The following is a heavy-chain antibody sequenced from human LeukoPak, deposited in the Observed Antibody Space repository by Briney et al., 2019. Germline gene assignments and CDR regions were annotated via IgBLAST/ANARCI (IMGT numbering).Heavy chain of an antibody. CDR2: IYPGDSDT. V-gene: IGHV5-51*01. CDR1: GYIFTSYW. Sequence: GESLKISCKGSGYIFTSYWIGWVRQMPGKGLEWMGIIYPGDSDTRYSPSFQGQVTISADKSISTAYLQWSSLKASDTAMYYCARAGYYDFWSGYWGRNNWFDPWGQGTLVTVSS. D-gene: IGHD3-3*01. J-gene: IGHJ5*02. CDR3: ARAGYYDFWSGYWGRNNWFDP.